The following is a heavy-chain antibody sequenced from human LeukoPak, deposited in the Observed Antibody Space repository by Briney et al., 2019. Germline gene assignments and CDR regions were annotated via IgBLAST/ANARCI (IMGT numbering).Heavy chain of an antibody. Sequence: GGSLRLSCAASGFTFSSYDMNWVRQAPGKGLEWVSSISSSSSYIYYADSVKGRFTISRDNSKNTLYLQMNSLRAEDTAVYYCAKDFPSAYWGQGTLVTVSS. CDR3: AKDFPSAY. CDR2: ISSSSSYI. CDR1: GFTFSSYD. J-gene: IGHJ4*02. V-gene: IGHV3-23*01.